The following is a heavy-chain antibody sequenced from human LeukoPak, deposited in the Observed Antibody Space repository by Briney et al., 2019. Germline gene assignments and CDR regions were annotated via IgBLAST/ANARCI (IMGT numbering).Heavy chain of an antibody. CDR2: IYHSGSA. Sequence: SETLSLTCVVYGGSFSGYHWSWIRQSPGKGLEWIGTIYHSGSAYYNPSLKSRVTISVDTSKNQFSLRLTSVTAADTAVYYCARDGQSGGATGGAFDIWGQGTMVTVSS. J-gene: IGHJ3*02. D-gene: IGHD3-16*01. CDR1: GGSFSGYH. V-gene: IGHV4-34*01. CDR3: ARDGQSGGATGGAFDI.